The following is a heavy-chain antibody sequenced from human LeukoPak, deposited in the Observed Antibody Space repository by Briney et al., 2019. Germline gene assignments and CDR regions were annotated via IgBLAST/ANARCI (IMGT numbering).Heavy chain of an antibody. J-gene: IGHJ6*03. CDR1: GYTFTSYY. CDR2: INPSGGST. CDR3: ARVSPSYYGSGTYYIYYYYMDV. V-gene: IGHV1-46*01. Sequence: ASVKVSCKASGYTFTSYYMHWVRQAPGQGLEWMGIINPSGGSTSYAQKFQGRVTMTRNTSISTAYMELSSLRSEDTAVYYCARVSPSYYGSGTYYIYYYYMDVWGKGTTVTISS. D-gene: IGHD3-10*01.